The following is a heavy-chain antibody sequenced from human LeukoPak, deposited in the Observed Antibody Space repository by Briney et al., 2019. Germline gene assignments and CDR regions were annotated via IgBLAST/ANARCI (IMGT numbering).Heavy chain of an antibody. V-gene: IGHV3-7*01. CDR2: IKQDGSEK. J-gene: IGHJ4*02. CDR3: VRALGSSSADY. Sequence: GGSLRLSCAASGLTFSKYWMSWVRQAPGQGLEWVANIKQDGSEKYYVDSVEGRFTISRDNAKNLLSLQMNSLRGEDTAVYYCVRALGSSSADYWGQGTLVTVSS. D-gene: IGHD6-6*01. CDR1: GLTFSKYW.